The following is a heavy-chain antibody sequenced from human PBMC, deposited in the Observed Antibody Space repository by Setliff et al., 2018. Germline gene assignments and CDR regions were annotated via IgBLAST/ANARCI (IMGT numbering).Heavy chain of an antibody. V-gene: IGHV3-23*03. CDR3: AKPQLELRWGFES. D-gene: IGHD1-7*01. J-gene: IGHJ4*02. CDR2: TYSDGRT. Sequence: SLRLSCAASEFTFNKYWMTWVRQAPGKGLEWVSVTYSDGRTNYADSVKGRFTISRDSSKNTLYLQMNSLRAEDTAVYYCAKPQLELRWGFESWGQGTLVTVSS. CDR1: EFTFNKYW.